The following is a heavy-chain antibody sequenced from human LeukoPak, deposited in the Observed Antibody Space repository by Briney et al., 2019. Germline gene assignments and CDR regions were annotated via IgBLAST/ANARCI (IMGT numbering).Heavy chain of an antibody. J-gene: IGHJ4*02. V-gene: IGHV4-4*07. CDR3: TRGHGWTDY. CDR1: GGSISSYY. D-gene: IGHD6-19*01. CDR2: IEPSGTN. Sequence: SETLSLTCTVSGGSISSYYWSWIRQPAGKGLEWIGRIEPSGTNDHNPSFKSRVTMSINMSKNQFSLELISVTAADTAVYYCTRGHGWTDYWGQGTLVTVSS.